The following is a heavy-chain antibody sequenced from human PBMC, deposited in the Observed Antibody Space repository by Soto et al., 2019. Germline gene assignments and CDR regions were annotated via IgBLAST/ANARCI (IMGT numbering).Heavy chain of an antibody. CDR3: ARDSVGSGYD. D-gene: IGHD3-22*01. V-gene: IGHV4-59*01. CDR1: GGSMTSYY. Sequence: QVQLQESGPGLVKPSETLSLTCTVSGGSMTSYYWSWIRQPPGKRLEWMGYIYYSGYTNYNPSLKSRVTISVGTSTSQFSLEMRSVTAADTAVYYCARDSVGSGYDWGQGTLVTVSS. J-gene: IGHJ4*02. CDR2: IYYSGYT.